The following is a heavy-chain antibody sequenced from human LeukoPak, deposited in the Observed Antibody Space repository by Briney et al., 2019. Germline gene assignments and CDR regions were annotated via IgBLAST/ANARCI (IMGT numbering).Heavy chain of an antibody. D-gene: IGHD4-11*01. Sequence: SETLSLTCTVSGASNTSGAYNGGWIRQPPGKGLEWIGTVYYSGNTYYNPSLKSRVTVSMDTSKNQFSLKSSSVTAADTAVYFCAWHDHINYGLDYWGQGALVTVSS. V-gene: IGHV4-39*01. CDR3: AWHDHINYGLDY. CDR1: GASNTSGAYN. CDR2: VYYSGNT. J-gene: IGHJ4*02.